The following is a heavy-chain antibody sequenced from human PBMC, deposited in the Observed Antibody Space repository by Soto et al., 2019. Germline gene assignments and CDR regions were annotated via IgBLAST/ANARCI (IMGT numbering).Heavy chain of an antibody. CDR2: VSIGGST. V-gene: IGHV3-23*01. CDR3: ATRRGAGGHFAY. Sequence: DVQLLESGGGLVQPEGSLRLSCAASGFTFSSYAMGWVRQGPGKGLEWVAVVSIGGSTHYADSARGRFTISRDNSKNTLSLQTNSLQAEDPAVYFCATRRGAGGHFAYWGQGALVTVSS. CDR1: GFTFSSYA. D-gene: IGHD2-15*01. J-gene: IGHJ4*02.